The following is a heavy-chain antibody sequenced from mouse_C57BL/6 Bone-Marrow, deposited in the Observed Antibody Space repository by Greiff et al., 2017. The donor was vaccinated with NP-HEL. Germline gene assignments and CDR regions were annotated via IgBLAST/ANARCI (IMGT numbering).Heavy chain of an antibody. CDR1: GFNIKNTY. CDR3: EGTTVVGNAMDY. D-gene: IGHD1-1*01. Sequence: EVQRVESVAELVRPGASVKLSCTASGFNIKNTYMHWVKQRPEQGLEWIGRIDPANGNTKYAPKFQGKATITADTSSNTAYLQLSSLTSEDTAIYYWEGTTVVGNAMDYWGQGTSVTVSS. V-gene: IGHV14-3*01. J-gene: IGHJ4*01. CDR2: IDPANGNT.